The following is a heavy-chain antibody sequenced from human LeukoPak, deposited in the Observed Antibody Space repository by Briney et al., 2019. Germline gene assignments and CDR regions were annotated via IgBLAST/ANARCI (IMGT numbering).Heavy chain of an antibody. D-gene: IGHD2-2*02. V-gene: IGHV1-2*06. Sequence: ASVKVSRKASGYTFTGYYMHWVRQAPGQGLEWMGRINPNSGGTNYAQKFQGRVTMTRDTSISTAYMELSRLRSDDTAVYYCARDRWDKGTAIPGGDWGQGTLVTVSS. CDR2: INPNSGGT. J-gene: IGHJ4*02. CDR1: GYTFTGYY. CDR3: ARDRWDKGTAIPGGD.